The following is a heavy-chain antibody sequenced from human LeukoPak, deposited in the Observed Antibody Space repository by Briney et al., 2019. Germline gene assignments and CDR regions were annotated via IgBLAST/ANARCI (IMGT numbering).Heavy chain of an antibody. Sequence: GGSLRLSCAPSGFTSDDYAMHWVRQAPGQGLEWVSLISWDGGVTYYAGAVKGQFPISRDNSKISLYLQMNSLRAEDTALYYCAKDFQDCGGYDERYYNYYMDVWGKGTTVTVSS. CDR1: GFTSDDYA. V-gene: IGHV3-43D*03. CDR2: ISWDGGVT. CDR3: AKDFQDCGGYDERYYNYYMDV. D-gene: IGHD5-12*01. J-gene: IGHJ6*03.